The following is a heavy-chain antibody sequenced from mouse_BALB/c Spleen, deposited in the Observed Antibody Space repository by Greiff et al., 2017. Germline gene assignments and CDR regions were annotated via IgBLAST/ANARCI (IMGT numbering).Heavy chain of an antibody. CDR3: ARDTPITTVVYGYFDV. CDR2: INSNGGST. J-gene: IGHJ1*01. CDR1: GFTFSSYG. D-gene: IGHD1-1*01. V-gene: IGHV5-6-3*01. Sequence: EVKLMESGGGLVQPGGSLKLSCAASGFTFSSYGMSWVRQTPDKRLELVATINSNGGSTYYPDSVKGRFTISRDNAKNTLYLQMSSLKSEDTAMYYCARDTPITTVVYGYFDVWGAGTTVTVSS.